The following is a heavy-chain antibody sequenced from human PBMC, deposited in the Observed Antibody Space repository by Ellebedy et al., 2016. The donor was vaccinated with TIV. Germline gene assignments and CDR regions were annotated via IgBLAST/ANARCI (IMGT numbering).Heavy chain of an antibody. CDR3: AKDLALGHFDY. CDR1: GGSISSGGYY. CDR2: IYYSGST. Sequence: LRLSXTVSGGSISSGGYYWSWIRQHPGKGLEWIGYIYYSGSTYYNPSLKSRVTISVDTSKNQFSLKLSSVTAADTAVYYCAKDLALGHFDYWGQGTLVTVSS. V-gene: IGHV4-31*03. J-gene: IGHJ4*02.